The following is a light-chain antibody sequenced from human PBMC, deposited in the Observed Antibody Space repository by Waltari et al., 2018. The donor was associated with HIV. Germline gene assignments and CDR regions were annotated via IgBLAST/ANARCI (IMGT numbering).Light chain of an antibody. CDR1: SSNIGYNY. CDR2: AND. V-gene: IGLV1-47*01. Sequence: QSVLTQPPSASGTPGQRVTISCSGNSSNIGYNYVSWYQQLPGAAPKLFIYANDRRPSGVPDRFSGSKSGTSASLAISGLRSEDQGDYYCATWDDSLNGRSFGGGTKLTVL. CDR3: ATWDDSLNGRS. J-gene: IGLJ2*01.